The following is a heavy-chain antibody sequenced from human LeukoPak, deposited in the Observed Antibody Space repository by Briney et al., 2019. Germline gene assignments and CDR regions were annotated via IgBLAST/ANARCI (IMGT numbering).Heavy chain of an antibody. V-gene: IGHV3-74*01. Sequence: PGGSLRLSCAASGFTFSSYSMNWVRQAPGKGLEWVSRINSDGSRANYADSVEGRFTISRDNAKNTVYLQMNSLRVEDTAVYYCARAGYAFDIWGQGKMVTVSS. CDR2: INSDGSRA. CDR1: GFTFSSYS. CDR3: ARAGYAFDI. J-gene: IGHJ3*02. D-gene: IGHD5-18*01.